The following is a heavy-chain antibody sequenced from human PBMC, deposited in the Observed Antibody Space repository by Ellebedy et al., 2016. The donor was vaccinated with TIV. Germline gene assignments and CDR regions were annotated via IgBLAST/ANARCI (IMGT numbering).Heavy chain of an antibody. Sequence: AASVKVSCKASGGTFSSYALNWVRQAPGQRLEWMGWISAYNGHTNYAHKFQGRVTMTTDTSTSTAYIDLRSLRSYDTAVYFCTRRTRHDYSIREVYYFDYWGQGTLVTVSS. CDR2: ISAYNGHT. J-gene: IGHJ4*02. CDR1: GGTFSSYA. V-gene: IGHV1-18*01. CDR3: TRRTRHDYSIREVYYFDY. D-gene: IGHD4-11*01.